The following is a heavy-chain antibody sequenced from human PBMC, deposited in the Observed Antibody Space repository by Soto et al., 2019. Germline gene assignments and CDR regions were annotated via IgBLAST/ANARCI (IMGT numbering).Heavy chain of an antibody. CDR1: GGTFSSYA. CDR2: IIPIFGTA. CDR3: ASGLYCTNGVCHYYYYGMDV. D-gene: IGHD2-8*01. Sequence: VASVKVSCKASGGTFSSYAISWVRQAPGQRLEWMGGIIPIFGTANYAQKFQGRVTITADESTSTAYMELSSLRSEDTAVYYCASGLYCTNGVCHYYYYGMDVWGQGTTVTVSS. V-gene: IGHV1-69*13. J-gene: IGHJ6*02.